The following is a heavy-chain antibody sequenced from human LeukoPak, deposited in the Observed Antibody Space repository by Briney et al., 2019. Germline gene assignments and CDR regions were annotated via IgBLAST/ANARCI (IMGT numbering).Heavy chain of an antibody. J-gene: IGHJ4*02. CDR2: IYSGGST. V-gene: IGHV3-66*01. Sequence: PGGSLRLSCAASGFTVSSSYMSWVRQAPGKGLEWVSVIYSGGSTYYADSVKGRFTISRDNSKNTLYLQMNSLRAEDTAVYYCARDGRTYDSSGYYYYWGQGTLVTVSS. CDR3: ARDGRTYDSSGYYYY. D-gene: IGHD3-22*01. CDR1: GFTVSSSY.